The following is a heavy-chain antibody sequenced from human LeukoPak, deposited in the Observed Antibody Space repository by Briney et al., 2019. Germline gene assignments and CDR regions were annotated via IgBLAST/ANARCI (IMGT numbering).Heavy chain of an antibody. CDR3: ARRWLPSDITLK. V-gene: IGHV3-74*01. CDR1: GFTFNSYA. D-gene: IGHD3-22*01. Sequence: QTGGSLRLSCAASGFTFNSYAMTWVRQAPGKGLVWVSRIKGDGSDTNYADSVKGRFTISRDNARNTLYLQMNSLRAEDTAVYYCARRWLPSDITLKWGQGTMVTVSS. CDR2: IKGDGSDT. J-gene: IGHJ3*01.